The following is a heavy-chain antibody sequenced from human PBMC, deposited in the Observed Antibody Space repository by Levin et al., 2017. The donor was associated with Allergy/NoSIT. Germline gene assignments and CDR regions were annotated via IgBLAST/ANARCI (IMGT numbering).Heavy chain of an antibody. CDR1: GYTFTSYF. V-gene: IGHV1-46*03. CDR2: IKPSGGRT. J-gene: IGHJ4*02. D-gene: IGHD4-17*01. Sequence: ASVKVSCKASGYTFTSYFMHWVRQAPGQGLEWVGIIKPSGGRTTYAQKFQGRVTMTRDTSTSTVYMELSSLRSEDTAIYYCTRDQNLDDFGEYAFDYWGQGTLVTVSS. CDR3: TRDQNLDDFGEYAFDY.